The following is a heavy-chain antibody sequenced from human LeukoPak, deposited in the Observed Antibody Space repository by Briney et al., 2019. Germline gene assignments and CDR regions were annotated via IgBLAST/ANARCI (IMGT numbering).Heavy chain of an antibody. CDR2: IYYSGST. CDR3: ARSRDGYNWGFDY. D-gene: IGHD5-12*01. V-gene: IGHV4-59*01. Sequence: PSETLSLTCTVSGGSISSYYWSWIRQPPGKGLEWIGYIYYSGSTNYNPSLKSRATISVDTSKNQFSLKLSSVTAADTAVYYCARSRDGYNWGFDYWGQGTLVTVSS. J-gene: IGHJ4*02. CDR1: GGSISSYY.